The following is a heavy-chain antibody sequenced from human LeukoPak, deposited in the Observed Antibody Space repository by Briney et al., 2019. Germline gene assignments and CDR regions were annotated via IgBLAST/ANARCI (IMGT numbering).Heavy chain of an antibody. V-gene: IGHV4-61*08. CDR1: GGSISSGGYY. J-gene: IGHJ4*02. Sequence: PSETLSLTCTVSGGSISSGGYYWSWIRQPPGKGLEWIGYIYYSGSTNYNPSLKSRVTISVDTSKNQFSLKLSSVTAADTAVYYCARDRYSGYDYSWYFDYWGQGTLVTVSS. CDR3: ARDRYSGYDYSWYFDY. CDR2: IYYSGST. D-gene: IGHD5-12*01.